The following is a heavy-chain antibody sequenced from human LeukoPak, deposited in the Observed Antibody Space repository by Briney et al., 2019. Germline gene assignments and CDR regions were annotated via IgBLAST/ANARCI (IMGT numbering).Heavy chain of an antibody. Sequence: GASVKVSCKASGGTFSSYAISWVRQAPGQGLEWMGGIIPIFGTANYAQKFQGRVTITTDESTSTAYMELSSLRSEDTAVYYCARARHSSWQEGYFDYWGQGTLVTVSS. CDR2: IIPIFGTA. D-gene: IGHD6-13*01. CDR3: ARARHSSWQEGYFDY. CDR1: GGTFSSYA. V-gene: IGHV1-69*05. J-gene: IGHJ4*02.